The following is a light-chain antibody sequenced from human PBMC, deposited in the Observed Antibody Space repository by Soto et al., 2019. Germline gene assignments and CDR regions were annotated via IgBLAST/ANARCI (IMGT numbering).Light chain of an antibody. J-gene: IGKJ1*01. Sequence: DIQMTQSPSTLSASVGDRVTITCRASQSISSWLAWYQQKPGKAPNLLIYKASSLESGVPSRFSGSGSRTEFTLTISSLQPDDFETYSCQQYDSYTRTFCQGTMVESK. CDR3: QQYDSYTRT. V-gene: IGKV1-5*03. CDR1: QSISSW. CDR2: KAS.